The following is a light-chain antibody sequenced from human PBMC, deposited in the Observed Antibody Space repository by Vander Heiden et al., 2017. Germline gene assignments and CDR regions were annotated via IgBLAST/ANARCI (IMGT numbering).Light chain of an antibody. J-gene: IGKJ5*01. Sequence: IVFTQSPGTLSLSPGERATLSCRASQSVSSSYLAWYQQKPGQAPRLLIYGASSRATGIPDRLSGSGSGTDFTLTISRLEPEDFVVYYCQQYGSSPTFGQGTRLEIK. CDR1: QSVSSSY. CDR3: QQYGSSPT. CDR2: GAS. V-gene: IGKV3-20*01.